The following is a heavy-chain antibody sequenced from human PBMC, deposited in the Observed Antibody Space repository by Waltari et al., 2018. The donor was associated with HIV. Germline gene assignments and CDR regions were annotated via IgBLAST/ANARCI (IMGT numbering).Heavy chain of an antibody. CDR3: ASPAGDCSGNFCYTGEIDP. Sequence: QVTLVESGGGVVQPGKSLRLSCVASGFNVTHFAMHWVRQAPGKGVGWVAVIWSNGKKRFYGESGKGRFIISRDSPKNTIFLQMNNLKVDDTALYYCASPAGDCSGNFCYTGEIDPWGHGTQVIVSS. CDR2: IWSNGKKR. D-gene: IGHD6-19*01. J-gene: IGHJ2*01. V-gene: IGHV3-33*03. CDR1: GFNVTHFA.